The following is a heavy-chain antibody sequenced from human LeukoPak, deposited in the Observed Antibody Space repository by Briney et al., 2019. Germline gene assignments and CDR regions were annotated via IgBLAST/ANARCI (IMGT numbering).Heavy chain of an antibody. CDR2: IIPIFGTA. D-gene: IGHD3-10*01. V-gene: IGHV1-69*05. CDR1: GGTFSSYA. CDR3: ASLGTPFTYYYGSGSPSGYYYMDV. J-gene: IGHJ6*03. Sequence: GASVKVSCKASGGTFSSYAISWVRQAPGQGLEWMGGIIPIFGTANYAQKFQGRVTITTDESTSTAYMALSSLRSEDTAVYYCASLGTPFTYYYGSGSPSGYYYMDVWGKGTTVTVSS.